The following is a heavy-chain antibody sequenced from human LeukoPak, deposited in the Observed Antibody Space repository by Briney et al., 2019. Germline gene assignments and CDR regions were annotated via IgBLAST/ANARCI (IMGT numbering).Heavy chain of an antibody. CDR1: GFTFSSYG. J-gene: IGHJ4*02. CDR3: AREGDTTGVAGTEFDY. Sequence: GRSLRLSCAASGFTFSSYGRHWVRQAPGKGLEWVSYITGSGGTIYYSDSVKGRFTISRDNAKNSLYLQMNSLRAEDTALYYCAREGDTTGVAGTEFDYWGQGALVTVSS. D-gene: IGHD6-19*01. V-gene: IGHV3-48*01. CDR2: ITGSGGTI.